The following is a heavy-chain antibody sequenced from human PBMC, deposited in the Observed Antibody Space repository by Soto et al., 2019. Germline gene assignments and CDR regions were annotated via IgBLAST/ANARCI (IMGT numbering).Heavy chain of an antibody. CDR1: GFTFSNYW. J-gene: IGHJ4*02. Sequence: EVHLVGSGGGLVQPGGSLRLSCVGPGFTFSNYWMHWVRQVPGKGPVWVSRVNPAGTASSYADFVKGRFTVSRDNAKNTLYLEMNSLSADDTAVYYCATGGYSYGWGYWGQGTLVTVSS. CDR2: VNPAGTAS. D-gene: IGHD5-18*01. CDR3: ATGGYSYGWGY. V-gene: IGHV3-74*01.